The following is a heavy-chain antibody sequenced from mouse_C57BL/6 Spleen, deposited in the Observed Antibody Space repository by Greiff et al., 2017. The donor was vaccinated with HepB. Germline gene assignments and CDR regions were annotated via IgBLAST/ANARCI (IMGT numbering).Heavy chain of an antibody. Sequence: QVQLQQSGAELMKPGASVKLSCKATGYTFTGYWIEWVKQRPGHGLEWIGEILPGSGSTNYNGKFKGKATFTADTSSNTAYMQLSSLTTEDSAIYYCARWDSSGYYFDYWGQGTTLTVSS. CDR3: ARWDSSGYYFDY. CDR2: ILPGSGST. V-gene: IGHV1-9*01. J-gene: IGHJ2*01. CDR1: GYTFTGYW. D-gene: IGHD3-2*02.